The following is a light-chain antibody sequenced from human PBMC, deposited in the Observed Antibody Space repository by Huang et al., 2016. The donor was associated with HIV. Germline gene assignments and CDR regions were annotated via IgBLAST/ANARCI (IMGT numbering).Light chain of an antibody. V-gene: IGKV3D-15*01. CDR3: QHYNNWPPWT. Sequence: EIVMTQSPATLSVSPGERATLSCRASQGVSNNIAWYQQKPGQTPRLLIHGASTRATGIAAKFSGRGSGTDFTLTITSLQPEDSAVYYCQHYNNWPPWTFGQGTQVEI. J-gene: IGKJ1*01. CDR1: QGVSNN. CDR2: GAS.